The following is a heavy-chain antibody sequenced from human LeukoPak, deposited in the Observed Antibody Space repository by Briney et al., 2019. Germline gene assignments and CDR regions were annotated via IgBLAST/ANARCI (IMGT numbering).Heavy chain of an antibody. CDR3: ARGFKYGGNGIDI. Sequence: PGGSLRLSCAASGFTFSSYAMSWVRQAPGKGLEWVGRIRNKDSSYTTEYAASVKGRFTISRDESKNSLYLQMNSLKAEDTAVYYCARGFKYGGNGIDIWGQGTLVTVSS. CDR1: GFTFSSYA. V-gene: IGHV3-72*01. CDR2: IRNKDSSYTT. D-gene: IGHD4-23*01. J-gene: IGHJ3*02.